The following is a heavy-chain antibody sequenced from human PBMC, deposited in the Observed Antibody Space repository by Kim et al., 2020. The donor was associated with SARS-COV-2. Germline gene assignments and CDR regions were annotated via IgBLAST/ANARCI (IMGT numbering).Heavy chain of an antibody. Sequence: TDYAAPVKGRFTISRDDSKNTLYLQMNSLKTEDTAVYYCTTGGDGYNYDYWGQGTLVTVSS. CDR2: T. V-gene: IGHV3-15*01. J-gene: IGHJ4*02. CDR3: TTGGDGYNYDY. D-gene: IGHD5-12*01.